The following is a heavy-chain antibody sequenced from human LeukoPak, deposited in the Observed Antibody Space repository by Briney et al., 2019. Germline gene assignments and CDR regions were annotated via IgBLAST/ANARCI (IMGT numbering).Heavy chain of an antibody. CDR3: ARDPSGSSSVGY. V-gene: IGHV4-59*12. CDR1: GGSISSYY. J-gene: IGHJ4*02. CDR2: IYYGGST. D-gene: IGHD6-6*01. Sequence: SETLSLTCTVSGGSISSYYWSWIRQPPGKGLEWIGYIYYGGSTNYNPSLKSRVTISVDTSKNQFSLNLSSVTAADTAVYYCARDPSGSSSVGYWGQGTLATVSS.